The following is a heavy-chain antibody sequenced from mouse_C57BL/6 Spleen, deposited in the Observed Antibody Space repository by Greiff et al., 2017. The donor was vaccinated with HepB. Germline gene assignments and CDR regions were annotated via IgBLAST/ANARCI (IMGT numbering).Heavy chain of an antibody. J-gene: IGHJ4*01. V-gene: IGHV5-17*01. Sequence: EVNLVDSGGGLVKPGGSLKLSCAASGFTFSDYGMHWVRQAPEKGLEWVAYISSGSSTIYYADTVKGRFTISRDNAKNTLFLQMTSLRSEDTAMYYCARTAYYAMDYWGQGTSVTVSS. CDR1: GFTFSDYG. CDR3: ARTAYYAMDY. CDR2: ISSGSSTI.